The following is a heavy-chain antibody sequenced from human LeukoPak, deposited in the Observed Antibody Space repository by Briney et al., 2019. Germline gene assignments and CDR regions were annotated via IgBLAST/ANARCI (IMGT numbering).Heavy chain of an antibody. V-gene: IGHV3-9*03. CDR3: VRSSGWYDY. Sequence: PGGSLRLSCAASGFTFDNYAMHWVRQPPGKGLEWVSGISWNSGSIGYADSVKGRFTISRDNAKNSLYLQMNSLRAEDMASYYCVRSSGWYDYWGQGTLVTVSS. D-gene: IGHD6-19*01. CDR2: ISWNSGSI. CDR1: GFTFDNYA. J-gene: IGHJ4*02.